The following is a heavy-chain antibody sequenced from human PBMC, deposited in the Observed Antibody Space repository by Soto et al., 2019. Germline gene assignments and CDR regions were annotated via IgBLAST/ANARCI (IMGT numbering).Heavy chain of an antibody. CDR1: GFTFISYA. CDR3: ARGRREDDILTGYLFDC. CDR2: ISYDGSNK. D-gene: IGHD3-9*01. V-gene: IGHV3-30-3*01. Sequence: GGSLRLSCAASGFTFISYAMHWVLQAPGKGLEWVAVISYDGSNKYYADSVKGRFTISRDNSKNTLYLQMNSLRAEDTAVYYCARGRREDDILTGYLFDCWGQGTVVTVTS. J-gene: IGHJ4*02.